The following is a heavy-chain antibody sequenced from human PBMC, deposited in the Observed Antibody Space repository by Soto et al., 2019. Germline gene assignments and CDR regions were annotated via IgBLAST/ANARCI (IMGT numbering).Heavy chain of an antibody. V-gene: IGHV3-9*01. CDR3: AKGMTSGYDYLNDAFDI. Sequence: GGSLRLSCAPSGFTFDDYAMHWVRQAPGKGLEWVSGISWNSGSIGYADSVKGRFTISRDNAKNSLYLQMNSLRAEDTALYYCAKGMTSGYDYLNDAFDIGGQGTMVTVSS. CDR1: GFTFDDYA. J-gene: IGHJ3*02. D-gene: IGHD5-12*01. CDR2: ISWNSGSI.